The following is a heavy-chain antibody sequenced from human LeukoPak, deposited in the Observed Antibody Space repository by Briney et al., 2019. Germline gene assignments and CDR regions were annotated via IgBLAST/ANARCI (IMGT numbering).Heavy chain of an antibody. V-gene: IGHV3-48*03. J-gene: IGHJ4*02. D-gene: IGHD6-19*01. CDR1: GFTFSSYE. Sequence: GGSLRLSCAASGFTFSSYEMNWVRQAPGKGLEWVSYISSSGSTIYYADSVKGRFTISRDNSKNTLYLQMNSLRAEDTAVYYCAKALQWLVKSGLGYWGQGTLVTVSS. CDR2: ISSSGSTI. CDR3: AKALQWLVKSGLGY.